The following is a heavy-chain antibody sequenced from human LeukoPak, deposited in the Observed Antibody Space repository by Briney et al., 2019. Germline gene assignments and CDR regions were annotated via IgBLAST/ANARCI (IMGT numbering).Heavy chain of an antibody. CDR1: GFTFSSDA. CDR3: AKGQLGKESYFDY. CDR2: ISHDGNNK. V-gene: IGHV3-30-3*01. D-gene: IGHD7-27*01. Sequence: GRSLRLSCAASGFTFSSDAMHWVRQAPGKGLEWVAVISHDGNNKYYADSVKGRFTISRDNSKSTLFLQMNSLRAEDTAVYYCAKGQLGKESYFDYWGQGTLVTVSS. J-gene: IGHJ4*02.